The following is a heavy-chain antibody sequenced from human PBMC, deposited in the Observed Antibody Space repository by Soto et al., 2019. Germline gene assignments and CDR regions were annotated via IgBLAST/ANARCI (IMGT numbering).Heavy chain of an antibody. CDR1: GYIFTSYW. CDR2: IYPGDSDT. CDR3: ARHEQFYYTYYGMDV. V-gene: IGHV5-51*01. J-gene: IGHJ6*02. Sequence: LGESLKISCKGWGYIFTSYWIGWVRQMTGKGLEWMGIIYPGDSDTRYSPSFQGQVTISADKSISTAYLQWSSLKASDTAMYYCARHEQFYYTYYGMDVWGQGTTVTVPS.